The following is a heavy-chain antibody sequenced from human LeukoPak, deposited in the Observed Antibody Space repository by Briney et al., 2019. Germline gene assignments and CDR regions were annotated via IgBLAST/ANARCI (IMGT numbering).Heavy chain of an antibody. CDR2: ISYDGSNK. Sequence: GGSLRLSCVASGFTFSSYGIHWVRQAPGKGLEWVAVISYDGSNKYYADSVKGRFTISRDNSKNTLYLQMNSLRTEDTAVYYCANSMVRGVTTSWFDPWGQGTLVTVSS. CDR3: ANSMVRGVTTSWFDP. J-gene: IGHJ5*02. V-gene: IGHV3-30*18. D-gene: IGHD3-10*01. CDR1: GFTFSSYG.